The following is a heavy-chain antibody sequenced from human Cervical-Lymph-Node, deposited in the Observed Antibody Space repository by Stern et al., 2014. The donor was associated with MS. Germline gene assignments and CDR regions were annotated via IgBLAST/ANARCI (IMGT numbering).Heavy chain of an antibody. Sequence: QVQLQQWGAGLLKPSETLSLTCGVYGGSFSGYYWSWVRQPPGKGLEWIGGINPNGSTNNNPSLKRRVAISAKTSRSQFSLKLRTVTAADTAVYYCARYNVRDWLEPWGQGTLVIVSS. J-gene: IGHJ5*02. CDR3: ARYNVRDWLEP. CDR2: INPNGST. D-gene: IGHD5-24*01. V-gene: IGHV4-34*01. CDR1: GGSFSGYY.